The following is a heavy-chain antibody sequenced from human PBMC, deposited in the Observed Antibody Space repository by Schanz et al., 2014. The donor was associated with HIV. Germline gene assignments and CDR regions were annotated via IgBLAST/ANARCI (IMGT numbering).Heavy chain of an antibody. Sequence: QVQLVQSGGDVKKPGASVKVSCKASGYTFTYYGISWVRQAPGQGLEWMGWISAYTGITHYAQKFQGRVTMTTDTATTTAYMELRSLRSDDTAVYYCARDTAGTETTMDNWGQGTLVTVSS. CDR1: GYTFTYYG. V-gene: IGHV1-18*01. D-gene: IGHD1-1*01. CDR3: ARDTAGTETTMDN. CDR2: ISAYTGIT. J-gene: IGHJ4*02.